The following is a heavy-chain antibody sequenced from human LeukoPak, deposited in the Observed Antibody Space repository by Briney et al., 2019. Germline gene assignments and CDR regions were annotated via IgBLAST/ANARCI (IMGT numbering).Heavy chain of an antibody. CDR2: ISGDSNYI. D-gene: IGHD5-18*01. CDR3: ARANWDTAMDY. J-gene: IGHJ4*02. CDR1: GFTFSRYS. V-gene: IGHV3-21*01. Sequence: GGSLRLSCAASGFTFSRYSMSWVRQAPGKGLEWVSSISGDSNYIYYADSVEGRFTISRDNAKNSLYLQMHSLRADDTAMYFCARANWDTAMDYWGQGILVTVSS.